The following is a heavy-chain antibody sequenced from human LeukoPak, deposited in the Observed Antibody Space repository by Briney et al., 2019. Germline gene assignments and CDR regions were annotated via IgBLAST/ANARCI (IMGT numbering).Heavy chain of an antibody. D-gene: IGHD1-26*01. V-gene: IGHV3-23*01. CDR3: AAGSYLGRHFDY. J-gene: IGHJ4*02. CDR2: ISGGGGIT. CDR1: GFTFSSYA. Sequence: GGSLRLSCAASGFTFSSYAMSWVRQAPGKGLEWVSAISGGGGITYDADSVKGRFTISRDNSKNTLYLQMNSLKAEDTAVYYSAAGSYLGRHFDYWGQRTLVTVSS.